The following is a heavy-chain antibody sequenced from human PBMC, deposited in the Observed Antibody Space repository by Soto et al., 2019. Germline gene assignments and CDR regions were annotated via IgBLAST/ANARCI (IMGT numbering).Heavy chain of an antibody. D-gene: IGHD6-25*01. CDR3: AGGSSGWGVGYYYGMAV. Sequence: QVQLVQSGAEVKKPGSSVKVSCKASGGTFSSYAISWVRQAPGQGLEWMGGIIPIFGTANYAQKFQGRVTITADESTRTGYTELSSLRSEDTAVYYCAGGSSGWGVGYYYGMAVWGQGTTFTVSS. CDR1: GGTFSSYA. V-gene: IGHV1-69*01. CDR2: IIPIFGTA. J-gene: IGHJ6*02.